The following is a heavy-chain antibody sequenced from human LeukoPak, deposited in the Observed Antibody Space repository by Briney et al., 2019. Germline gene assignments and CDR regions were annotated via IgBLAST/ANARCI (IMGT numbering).Heavy chain of an antibody. CDR1: GGSFSGYY. J-gene: IGHJ3*02. D-gene: IGHD3-22*01. Sequence: TLSLTCAVYGGSFSGYYWSWIRQPPGKALEWLARIDWDDDKYYSTSLKTRLTISKDTSKNQVVLTMTNMDPVDTATYYCARIHYYDSSGSAFDIWGQGTMVTVSS. CDR3: ARIHYYDSSGSAFDI. V-gene: IGHV2-70*11. CDR2: IDWDDDK.